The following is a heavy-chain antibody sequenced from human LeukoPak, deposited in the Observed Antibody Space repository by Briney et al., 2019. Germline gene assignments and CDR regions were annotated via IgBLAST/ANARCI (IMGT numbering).Heavy chain of an antibody. J-gene: IGHJ4*02. D-gene: IGHD6-13*01. CDR3: ARDSSSWYTSFDY. V-gene: IGHV3-53*01. CDR2: IYSGGST. CDR1: GFTVSSNY. Sequence: GGSLRLSCAASGFTVSSNYMSWVRQAPGKGLEWVSVIYSGGSTYYADSVKGRFTISRDNSKNTLYLQMNSLRAEDTAVYYCARDSSSWYTSFDYWGQGTLVTVSS.